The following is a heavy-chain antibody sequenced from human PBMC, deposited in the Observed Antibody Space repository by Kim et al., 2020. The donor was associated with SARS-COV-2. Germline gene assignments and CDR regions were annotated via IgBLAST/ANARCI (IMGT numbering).Heavy chain of an antibody. D-gene: IGHD6-19*01. CDR2: IYPGDSDT. J-gene: IGHJ4*02. V-gene: IGHV5-51*01. Sequence: GESLKISCKGSGYSFTSYWIGWVRQMPGKGLEWMGIIYPGDSDTRYSPSFQGQVTISADKSISTAYLQWSSLKASDTAMYYCARHGWLAPKIYYFDYWGQGTLVTVSS. CDR3: ARHGWLAPKIYYFDY. CDR1: GYSFTSYW.